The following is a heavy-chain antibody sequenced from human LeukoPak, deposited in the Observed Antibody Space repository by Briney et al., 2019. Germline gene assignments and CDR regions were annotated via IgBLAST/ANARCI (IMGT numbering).Heavy chain of an antibody. CDR3: AKDRQQLVLGFDY. V-gene: IGHV3-23*01. Sequence: GGSLRLSCAASGFTLRSYAMSWVRQAPGKGLERVSVISGSGGSTYYADSVKGRFTISRDNSKNTLYLQMNSLRAEDTAVYYCAKDRQQLVLGFDYWGQGTLVTVSS. J-gene: IGHJ4*02. CDR1: GFTLRSYA. D-gene: IGHD6-13*01. CDR2: ISGSGGST.